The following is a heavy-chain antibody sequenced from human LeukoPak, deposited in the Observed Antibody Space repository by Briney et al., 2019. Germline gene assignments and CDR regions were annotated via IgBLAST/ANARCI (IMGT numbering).Heavy chain of an antibody. CDR1: GFTVTSNY. D-gene: IGHD4-17*01. V-gene: IGHV3-66*01. CDR2: IYSGDST. CDR3: ARVVDYGIGYVDY. J-gene: IGHJ4*02. Sequence: PGGSLRIFCAASGFTVTSNYMSWLRQARGKGLVWISVIYSGDSTSYAGSVEGRFTISRDNSKDTLYLQMNSLGAEDTAVYYCARVVDYGIGYVDYWGQRTLVTVSS.